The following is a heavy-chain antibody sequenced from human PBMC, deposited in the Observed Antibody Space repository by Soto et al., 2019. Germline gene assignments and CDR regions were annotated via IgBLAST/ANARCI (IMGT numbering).Heavy chain of an antibody. V-gene: IGHV3-33*01. J-gene: IGHJ4*02. CDR3: ARNSYCSGGSCYSAPGH. D-gene: IGHD2-15*01. CDR2: IWYDGSNK. CDR1: EFTFSSYG. Sequence: QVQLVESGGGVIQPGRSLRLSCTASEFTFSSYGMHWVRQAPGKGLEWVAVIWYDGSNKYYADSVKGRLTISRDNSKNTLYLQMNSLRAEDTAVYCCARNSYCSGGSCYSAPGHWGQGTLVSVSS.